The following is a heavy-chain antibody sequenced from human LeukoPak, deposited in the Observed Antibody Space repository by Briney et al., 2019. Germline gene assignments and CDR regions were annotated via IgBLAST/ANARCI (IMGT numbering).Heavy chain of an antibody. V-gene: IGHV1-8*01. D-gene: IGHD6-13*01. Sequence: ASVKVSCKASGYTFTNYDINWVRQATGQGLEWLGWMSASSGNTGYAQKFQGRVTMTRDTSTSTVYMELSSLRSEDTAVYYCASSSWSAPPFDYWGQGTLVTVSS. CDR2: MSASSGNT. CDR1: GYTFTNYD. CDR3: ASSSWSAPPFDY. J-gene: IGHJ4*02.